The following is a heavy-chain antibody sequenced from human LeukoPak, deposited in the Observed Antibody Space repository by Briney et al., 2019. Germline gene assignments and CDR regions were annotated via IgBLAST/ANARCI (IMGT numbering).Heavy chain of an antibody. CDR3: AKDQGNPTVVNSVDY. Sequence: GGSLRLSCAASGFTFSSYAMSWVRQAPGKGLEWVSAISGSGGSTYYADSVKGRFTISRDNSKNTLYLQMNSLRAEDTAVYYCAKDQGNPTVVNSVDYWGQGTLVTVSS. D-gene: IGHD4-23*01. CDR1: GFTFSSYA. CDR2: ISGSGGST. J-gene: IGHJ4*02. V-gene: IGHV3-23*01.